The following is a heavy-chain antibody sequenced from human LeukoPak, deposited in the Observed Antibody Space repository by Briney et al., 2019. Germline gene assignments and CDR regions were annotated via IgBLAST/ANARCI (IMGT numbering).Heavy chain of an antibody. J-gene: IGHJ6*03. CDR3: ARAPPTVTTLYYYYCDMDI. D-gene: IGHD4-11*01. Sequence: PSETLSLTCAVSGGSFSNSYWSWIRQPPGKGLEWIGDIKHGGSTTYNPSLMSRVTISLATSKNQFSLKLTSVTAADTAVYYCARAPPTVTTLYYYYCDMDIWGKGTTVTVSS. CDR1: GGSFSNSY. CDR2: IKHGGST. V-gene: IGHV4-34*01.